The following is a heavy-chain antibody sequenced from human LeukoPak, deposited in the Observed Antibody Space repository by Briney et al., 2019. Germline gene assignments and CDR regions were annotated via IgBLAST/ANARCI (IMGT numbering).Heavy chain of an antibody. CDR3: ARDFLGYCSSTSCYKDY. V-gene: IGHV1-18*01. D-gene: IGHD2-2*02. CDR1: GYTFTSYG. Sequence: ASVKVSCTASGYTFTSYGISWVRQAPGQGLEWMGWISAYNGNTNYAQKLQGRVTMTTDTSTSTAYMELRSLRSDDTAVYYCARDFLGYCSSTSCYKDYWGQGTLVTVSS. J-gene: IGHJ4*02. CDR2: ISAYNGNT.